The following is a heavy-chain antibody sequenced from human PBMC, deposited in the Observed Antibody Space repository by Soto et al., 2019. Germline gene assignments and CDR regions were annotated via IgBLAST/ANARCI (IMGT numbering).Heavy chain of an antibody. Sequence: GASVKVSCKASGYTFTGYYMHWVRQAPGQGLEWMGWINPNSGGTNYAQKFQGRVTMTRDTSISTAYMELSRLRSDDTAVYYCARVRSPPIGYPIHHDAFDIWGQATMDTVS. V-gene: IGHV1-2*02. D-gene: IGHD2-8*01. CDR3: ARVRSPPIGYPIHHDAFDI. CDR2: INPNSGGT. J-gene: IGHJ3*02. CDR1: GYTFTGYY.